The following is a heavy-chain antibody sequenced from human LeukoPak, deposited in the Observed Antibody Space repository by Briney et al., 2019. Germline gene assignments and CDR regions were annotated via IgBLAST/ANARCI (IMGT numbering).Heavy chain of an antibody. CDR1: GFTFSNYA. CDR2: ISGICDST. CDR3: AKDRPDFGFYYDSSGFYYGIFDY. J-gene: IGHJ4*02. D-gene: IGHD3-22*01. Sequence: PGGSLRLSCAASGFTFSNYAMSWVRQAPGKGLEWVSVISGICDSTYYADSVKGRFTISRDNSKNTLYLQMNSLRVEDTAVYYCAKDRPDFGFYYDSSGFYYGIFDYWGQGTLVTVSS. V-gene: IGHV3-23*01.